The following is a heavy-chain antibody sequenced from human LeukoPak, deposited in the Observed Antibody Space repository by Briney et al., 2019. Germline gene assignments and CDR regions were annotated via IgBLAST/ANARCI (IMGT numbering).Heavy chain of an antibody. D-gene: IGHD2-2*01. CDR2: IISILGIA. J-gene: IGHJ4*02. CDR3: ARSKYCSSTSCYYFDY. Sequence: GASVKVSCKASGGTFSSYAISWVRQAPGQGLEGMGGIISILGIANYAQKFQGRVTITADKSTSTAYMELSSLRSEDTAVYYCARSKYCSSTSCYYFDYWGQGTLVTVSS. CDR1: GGTFSSYA. V-gene: IGHV1-69*10.